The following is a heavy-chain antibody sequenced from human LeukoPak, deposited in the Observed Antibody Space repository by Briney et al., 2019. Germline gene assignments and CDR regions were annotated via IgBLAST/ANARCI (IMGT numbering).Heavy chain of an antibody. Sequence: GGSLRLSCAASGFTFSSYAMSWVRQAPGKGLEWVSAISGSGGSTYYADSVKGRFTVSRDNSKNTLYLQMNSLRAEDTAVYYCAKDPDSRVRGLKVNFFDYWGQGTLVTVSS. CDR3: AKDPDSRVRGLKVNFFDY. J-gene: IGHJ4*02. CDR1: GFTFSSYA. V-gene: IGHV3-23*01. D-gene: IGHD3-10*01. CDR2: ISGSGGST.